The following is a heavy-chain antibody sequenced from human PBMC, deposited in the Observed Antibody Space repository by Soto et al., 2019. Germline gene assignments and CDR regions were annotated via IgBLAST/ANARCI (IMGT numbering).Heavy chain of an antibody. J-gene: IGHJ4*02. CDR3: AGYPSSVRDPGYYFDY. D-gene: IGHD3-10*01. Sequence: PGGSLRLSCAASGFTFSSYAMSWVRQAPGKGLEWVSAISGSGGSTYYADSVKGRFTISRDNSKNTLYLQMNSLRAEDTAVYYCAGYPSSVRDPGYYFDYWGQGTLVTVSS. CDR2: ISGSGGST. CDR1: GFTFSSYA. V-gene: IGHV3-23*01.